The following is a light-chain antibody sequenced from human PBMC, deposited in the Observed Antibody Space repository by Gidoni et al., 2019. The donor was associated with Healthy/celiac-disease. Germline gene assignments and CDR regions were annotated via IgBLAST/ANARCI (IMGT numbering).Light chain of an antibody. V-gene: IGKV1-33*01. CDR3: QQYDNLLHPT. J-gene: IGKJ4*01. CDR2: DAS. Sequence: DIQLTQSPSSLSASVGDRVTITCQARQDISNYLNWYQQKPGKAPKLLIYDASNLETGVPSRFSGSGSGTDFTFTISSLQPEDIATYYCQQYDNLLHPTFGGGTKVEIK. CDR1: QDISNY.